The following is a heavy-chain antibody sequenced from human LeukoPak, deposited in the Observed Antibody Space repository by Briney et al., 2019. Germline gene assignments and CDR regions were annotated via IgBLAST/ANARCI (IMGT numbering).Heavy chain of an antibody. CDR3: ARRQRGYYDSSGYGINFDY. Sequence: GGSLRLSCAASGFTFSDHYIDWVRQAPGKGLEWVGRSRNKANSYTTQYAASVKGRFTVSRDDSKNSVFLQMNSLRAEDTAVYYCARRQRGYYDSSGYGINFDYWGQGTLVTVSS. V-gene: IGHV3-72*01. CDR1: GFTFSDHY. D-gene: IGHD3-22*01. CDR2: SRNKANSYTT. J-gene: IGHJ4*02.